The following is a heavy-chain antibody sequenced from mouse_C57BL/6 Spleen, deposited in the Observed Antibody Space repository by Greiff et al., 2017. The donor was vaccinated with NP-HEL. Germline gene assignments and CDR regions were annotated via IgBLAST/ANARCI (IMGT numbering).Heavy chain of an antibody. CDR3: ARQLRLPSFDY. V-gene: IGHV1-64*01. Sequence: VQLQQPGAELVKPGASVKLSCKASGYTFTSYWMHWVKQRPGQGLEWIGMIHPNSGSTNYNEKFKSKATLTVDKSSSTAYMQLSSLTSEDSAVYYCARQLRLPSFDYWGQGTTLTVSS. J-gene: IGHJ2*01. CDR1: GYTFTSYW. D-gene: IGHD3-2*02. CDR2: IHPNSGST.